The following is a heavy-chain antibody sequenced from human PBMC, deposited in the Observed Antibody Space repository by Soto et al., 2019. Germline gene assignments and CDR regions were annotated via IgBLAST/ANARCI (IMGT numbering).Heavy chain of an antibody. D-gene: IGHD6-13*01. CDR1: GGAFGSYT. CDR3: ARDLVLYGLDV. V-gene: IGHV1-69*06. Sequence: QVQLVQSGGEVKKPGSSVQVSCQASGGAFGSYTISWVRRAPGQGLEWMGGIIPNFGTANYAQKFQGRVTIIADNSTTTAYMELTSLRSEDTAVYYCARDLVLYGLDVWGQGTTVTVSS. CDR2: IIPNFGTA. J-gene: IGHJ6*02.